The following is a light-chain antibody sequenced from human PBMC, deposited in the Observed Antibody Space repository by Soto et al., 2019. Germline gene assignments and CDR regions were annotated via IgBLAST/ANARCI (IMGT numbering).Light chain of an antibody. V-gene: IGKV3-20*01. CDR3: QQYGDSPWT. CDR1: QSISSSY. Sequence: EIVLTQSPGTLSLSPGERATLSCRASQSISSSYLGWYQQKPGQAPSLLIYGASSRATGIPDRFSGSGSGTDFTLTISRLEPEDFAVYYCQQYGDSPWTFGQGTKV. J-gene: IGKJ1*01. CDR2: GAS.